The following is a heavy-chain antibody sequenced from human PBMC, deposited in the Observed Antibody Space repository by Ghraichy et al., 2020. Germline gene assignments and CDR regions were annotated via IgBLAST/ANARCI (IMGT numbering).Heavy chain of an antibody. CDR2: IDWDDDK. CDR1: GFSLSTSGMC. CDR3: ARTRHYYDSRGHPRSDAFDI. Sequence: SGPTLVKPTQTLTLTCTFSGFSLSTSGMCVSWIRQPPGKALEWLARIDWDDDKYYSTSLKTRLTISKDTSKNQVVLTMTNMDPVDTATYYCARTRHYYDSRGHPRSDAFDIWGQGTMVTVSS. D-gene: IGHD3-22*01. J-gene: IGHJ3*02. V-gene: IGHV2-70*11.